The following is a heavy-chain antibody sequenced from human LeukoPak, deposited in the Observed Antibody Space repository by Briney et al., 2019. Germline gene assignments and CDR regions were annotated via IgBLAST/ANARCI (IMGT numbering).Heavy chain of an antibody. J-gene: IGHJ5*02. V-gene: IGHV4-4*07. CDR1: GVSISSYY. CDR3: ARGPMRGWFDP. CDR2: IYTSGTT. Sequence: SETLSLTCTVSGVSISSYYWSWIRQPAGKGLEWIGRIYTSGTTNYNPSLKSRVTMSIDTSKNQFSLKLTSVTAGDTAVYYCARGPMRGWFDPWGQGTLVTVSS. D-gene: IGHD3-22*01.